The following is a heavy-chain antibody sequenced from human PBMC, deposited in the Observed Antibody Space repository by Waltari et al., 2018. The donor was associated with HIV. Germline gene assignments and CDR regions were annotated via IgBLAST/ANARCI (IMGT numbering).Heavy chain of an antibody. Sequence: QVQLVESGGGVVQPGTSLPLSCAVSGFTFSNFAIHWVRQSTGKGLEWLAVCWSDGAEISYADSVKGRFTVSKDSSQKTLYLHLTSLRAEDTALYYCARGYSSSRWIPLYHWGRGTLVTVSS. CDR1: GFTFSNFA. CDR3: ARGYSSSRWIPLYH. D-gene: IGHD6-6*01. V-gene: IGHV3-33*01. J-gene: IGHJ4*02. CDR2: CWSDGAEI.